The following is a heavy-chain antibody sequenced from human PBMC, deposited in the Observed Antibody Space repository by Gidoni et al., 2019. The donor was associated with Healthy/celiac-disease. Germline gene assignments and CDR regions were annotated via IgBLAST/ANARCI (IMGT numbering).Heavy chain of an antibody. J-gene: IGHJ4*02. V-gene: IGHV3-23*01. CDR3: AKGHYDSSATYPGY. D-gene: IGHD3-22*01. Sequence: EVQLLESGGGLVQPGGSLRLSCAASGFTFRSYAMSWVRQAPGKGLEWVSAISGSGGSTYYADSVKGRFTISRDNSKNTLYLQMNSLRAEDTAVYYCAKGHYDSSATYPGYWGQGTLVTVSS. CDR1: GFTFRSYA. CDR2: ISGSGGST.